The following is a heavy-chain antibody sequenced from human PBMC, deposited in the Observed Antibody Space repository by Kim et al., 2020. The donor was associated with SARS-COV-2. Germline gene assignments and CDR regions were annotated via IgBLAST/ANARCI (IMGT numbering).Heavy chain of an antibody. CDR2: ISSSSSYI. Sequence: GGSLRLSCAASGFTFSSYSMNWVRQAPGKGLEWVSSISSSSSYIYYADSVKGRFTISRDNAKNSLYLQMNSLRAEDTAVYYCARIGSTVLPDAFDIWGQGTMVTVSS. CDR1: GFTFSSYS. J-gene: IGHJ3*02. V-gene: IGHV3-21*01. D-gene: IGHD4-17*01. CDR3: ARIGSTVLPDAFDI.